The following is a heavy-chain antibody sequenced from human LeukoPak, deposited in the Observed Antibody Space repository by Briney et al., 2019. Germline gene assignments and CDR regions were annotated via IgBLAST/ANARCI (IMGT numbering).Heavy chain of an antibody. J-gene: IGHJ3*02. CDR3: AKDRGSGSYYYDAFDI. D-gene: IGHD3-10*01. CDR1: GFTFSSYW. V-gene: IGHV3-7*01. CDR2: IKQDGSER. Sequence: GGSPRLSCAASGFTFSSYWMSWVRQAPGKGLEWVANIKQDGSERYYVDSVKGRFTISRDNAKNSLYLQMNSLRAVDTAVYYCAKDRGSGSYYYDAFDIWGQGTMVTVSS.